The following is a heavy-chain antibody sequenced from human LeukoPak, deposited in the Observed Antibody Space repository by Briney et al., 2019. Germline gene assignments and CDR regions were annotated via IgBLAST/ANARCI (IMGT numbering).Heavy chain of an antibody. CDR1: GGSINSYY. D-gene: IGHD1-26*01. V-gene: IGHV4-59*12. J-gene: IGHJ6*03. CDR3: ARAAWELPRLGYYYYYMDV. Sequence: ASETLSLTCTVAGGSINSYYWSWIRQPPGKGLEWIGYIYYSGSTNYNPSLKSRVTISVDTSKNQFSLKLRSVTAADTALYYCARAAWELPRLGYYYYYMDVWGKGTTVTVSS. CDR2: IYYSGST.